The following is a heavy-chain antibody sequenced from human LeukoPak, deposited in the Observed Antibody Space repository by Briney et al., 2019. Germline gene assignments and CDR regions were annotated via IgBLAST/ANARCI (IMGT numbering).Heavy chain of an antibody. CDR1: GGSISSYY. D-gene: IGHD6-13*01. V-gene: IGHV4-59*12. CDR3: ARDSFKAAAGHDY. J-gene: IGHJ4*02. CDR2: IYYSGST. Sequence: PSETLSLTRTVSGGSISSYYWSWIRQPPGKGLEWIGYIYYSGSTYYNPSLKSRVTISVDTSKNQFSLKLSSVTAADTAVYYCARDSFKAAAGHDYWGQGTLVTVSS.